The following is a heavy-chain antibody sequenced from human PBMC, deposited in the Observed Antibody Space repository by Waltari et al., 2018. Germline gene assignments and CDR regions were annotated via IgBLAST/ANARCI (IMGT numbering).Heavy chain of an antibody. CDR1: GGSISSYY. Sequence: QVQLQESGPGLVKPSETLSLTCTVSGGSISSYYWSWIRQPAGKGLEWIGRIYTSGSTNHNPSLKSRVTMSVDTSKNQFSLKLSSVTAADTAVYYCARMGDIVVVPAANPIYYYYYMDVWGKGTTVTISS. D-gene: IGHD2-2*01. J-gene: IGHJ6*03. CDR3: ARMGDIVVVPAANPIYYYYYMDV. V-gene: IGHV4-4*07. CDR2: IYTSGST.